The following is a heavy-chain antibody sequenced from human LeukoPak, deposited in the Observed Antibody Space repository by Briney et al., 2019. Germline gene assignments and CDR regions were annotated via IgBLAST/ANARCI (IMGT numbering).Heavy chain of an antibody. CDR3: ARKKGAEGLDY. D-gene: IGHD3-16*01. J-gene: IGHJ4*02. Sequence: ASVKVSCKASGYTFTSYYIHWVRQAPGQGLEWMGILNPSSGSTPYAQNFQGRVAMTRDTSTSTVHLELSSLRSEDTAVYYCARKKGAEGLDYWGQGTLVTVSS. CDR1: GYTFTSYY. CDR2: LNPSSGST. V-gene: IGHV1-46*01.